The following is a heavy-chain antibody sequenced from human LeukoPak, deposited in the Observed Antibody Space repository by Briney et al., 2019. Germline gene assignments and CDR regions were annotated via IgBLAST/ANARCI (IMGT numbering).Heavy chain of an antibody. CDR2: IKSKTDGGTT. Sequence: GGSLRLSCAASGFTFSNAWMSWVRQAPGKGLERVGRIKSKTDGGTTDYAAPVKGRFTISRDDSKNTLYLQMNSLKTEDTAVYYCTTFLVATILDYWGQGTLVTVSS. J-gene: IGHJ4*02. CDR1: GFTFSNAW. D-gene: IGHD5-12*01. V-gene: IGHV3-15*01. CDR3: TTFLVATILDY.